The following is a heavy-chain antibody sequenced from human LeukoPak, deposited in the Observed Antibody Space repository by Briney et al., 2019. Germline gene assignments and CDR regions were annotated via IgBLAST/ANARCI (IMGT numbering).Heavy chain of an antibody. V-gene: IGHV1-2*02. J-gene: IGHJ6*03. D-gene: IGHD6-13*01. CDR3: ARAGTIAAAGTYYMDV. CDR1: GYTFTGYY. Sequence: ASVKVSCKASGYTFTGYYMHWVRQAPGQGLEWMGWINPNSGGTNYAQKFQGRVTMTRDTSISTAYMELSRLRSDDTAVYYCARAGTIAAAGTYYMDVWGKGTTVTVSS. CDR2: INPNSGGT.